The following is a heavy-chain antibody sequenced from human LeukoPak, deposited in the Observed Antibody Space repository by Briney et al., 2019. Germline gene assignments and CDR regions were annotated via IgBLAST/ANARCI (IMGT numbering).Heavy chain of an antibody. J-gene: IGHJ4*02. Sequence: ASVKVSCKASGYTFTSYDINWVRQATGQGLEWMGWINPNSGGTNYAQKFQGRVTMTRDTSISTAYMELSRLRSDDTAVYYCARDSRIAAAGTGGNWADDYWGQGTLVTVSS. V-gene: IGHV1-2*02. CDR2: INPNSGGT. CDR1: GYTFTSYD. CDR3: ARDSRIAAAGTGGNWADDY. D-gene: IGHD6-13*01.